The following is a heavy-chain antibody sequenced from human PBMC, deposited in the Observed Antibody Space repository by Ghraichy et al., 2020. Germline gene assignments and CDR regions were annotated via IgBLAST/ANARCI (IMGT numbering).Heavy chain of an antibody. J-gene: IGHJ4*02. CDR3: ARGAMDGITMIVVVLFDY. D-gene: IGHD3-22*01. Sequence: SETLSLTCAVYGGSFSGYYWSWIRQPPGKGLEWIGEINHSGSTNYNPSLKSRVTISVDTSKNQFSLKLSSVTAADTAVYYCARGAMDGITMIVVVLFDYWGQGTLVTVSS. CDR1: GGSFSGYY. V-gene: IGHV4-34*01. CDR2: INHSGST.